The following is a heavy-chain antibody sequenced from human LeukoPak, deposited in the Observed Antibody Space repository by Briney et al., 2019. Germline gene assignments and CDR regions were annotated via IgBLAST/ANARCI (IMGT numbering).Heavy chain of an antibody. J-gene: IGHJ4*02. CDR1: GFTFSSYD. Sequence: GGSLRLSCAASGFTFSSYDMHWVRQAPGKGLEWVALIRHDGRNKYYADSVKGRFTISRDNSKNTLYLQMNSLRVEDTAVYYCARPAGYSNSDNLDYWGQGTLVTVSS. D-gene: IGHD4-11*01. CDR2: IRHDGRNK. V-gene: IGHV3-30*02. CDR3: ARPAGYSNSDNLDY.